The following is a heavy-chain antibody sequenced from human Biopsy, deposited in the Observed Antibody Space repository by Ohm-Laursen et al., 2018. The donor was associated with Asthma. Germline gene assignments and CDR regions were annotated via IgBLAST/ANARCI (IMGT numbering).Heavy chain of an antibody. D-gene: IGHD5-24*01. CDR1: GYTFRSYG. CDR3: ARHPYNFGGFDY. J-gene: IGHJ4*02. Sequence: SVKVSCKVSGYTFRSYGVSWVRQAPGQGLEWMGWISPFTGDTHFGQKFQGRVTMTTDTSTDTAYMELRSLRSDDTAVYYCARHPYNFGGFDYWGQGSLVLVPS. V-gene: IGHV1-18*04. CDR2: ISPFTGDT.